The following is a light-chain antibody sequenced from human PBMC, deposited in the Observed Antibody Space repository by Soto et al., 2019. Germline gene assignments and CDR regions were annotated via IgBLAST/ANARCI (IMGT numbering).Light chain of an antibody. CDR3: TSYGGGNIVVL. CDR1: SSDVGGYNY. CDR2: EVN. Sequence: QSALTQPPSASGSPGQSVTISCTGTSSDVGGYNYVSWYQQHPGKAPKLMIYEVNKRPSGVPGRFSGSKSDNTAFLTVSGLQAEDEADYYCTSYGGGNIVVLFGGGTKLTVL. V-gene: IGLV2-8*01. J-gene: IGLJ2*01.